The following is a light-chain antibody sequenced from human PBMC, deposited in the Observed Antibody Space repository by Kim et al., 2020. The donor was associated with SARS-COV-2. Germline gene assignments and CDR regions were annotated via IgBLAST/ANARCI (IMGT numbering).Light chain of an antibody. CDR1: QSVSSGF. CDR2: GAS. CDR3: QQYGISPFT. J-gene: IGKJ3*01. Sequence: SPGERATLSCRASQSVSSGFLAWYQQKAGQAPRLLIYGASSRATGIPNRCSGSGSGTVFTLTISRLDPDDFAVYYCQQYGISPFTFGPGTKVDIK. V-gene: IGKV3-20*01.